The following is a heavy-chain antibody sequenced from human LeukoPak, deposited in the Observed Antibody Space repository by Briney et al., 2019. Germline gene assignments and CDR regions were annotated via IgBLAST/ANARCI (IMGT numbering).Heavy chain of an antibody. CDR3: ARDPVGMYCSTSMCYRYFDY. V-gene: IGHV1-8*01. J-gene: IGHJ4*02. Sequence: ASVKVSCKASGYTFTSYDINWVRQATGQGLEWMGWMNPNSGNTGYAQKFQGRVTMTSDTSISTVYMELSRLRSDDTAVYYCARDPVGMYCSTSMCYRYFDYWGQGTLVTVSS. D-gene: IGHD2-2*01. CDR2: MNPNSGNT. CDR1: GYTFTSYD.